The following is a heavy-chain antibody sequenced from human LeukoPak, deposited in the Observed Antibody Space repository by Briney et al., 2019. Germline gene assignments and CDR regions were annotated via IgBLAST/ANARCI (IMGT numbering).Heavy chain of an antibody. CDR1: GYTFADLW. J-gene: IGHJ4*02. CDR3: ARRQSLAGNDY. Sequence: KFGESLKISCKASGYTFADLWIGWVRQMPGKGLEWMEIIYPGDSDTRYSPSFQGQVTISADKSLNTAYLQWSSLKASDTAMYYCARRQSLAGNDYWGQGTLVTVSS. D-gene: IGHD6-19*01. V-gene: IGHV5-51*01. CDR2: IYPGDSDT.